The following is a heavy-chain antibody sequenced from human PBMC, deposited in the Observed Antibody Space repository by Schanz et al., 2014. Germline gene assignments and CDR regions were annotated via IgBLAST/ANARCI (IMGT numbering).Heavy chain of an antibody. V-gene: IGHV3-23*04. CDR1: GFDFNSYS. CDR2: ISGSGGST. D-gene: IGHD4-17*01. CDR3: ARDGDRFYHNYYMDV. Sequence: EVRLVESGGGLVQPGGSLRLSCEASGFDFNSYSMNWVRQAPGKGLEWVSAISGSGGSTYYADSVKGRFTISRDNSKNTLYLQMNSLRAEDTAVYYCARDGDRFYHNYYMDVWGKGTTVTVSS. J-gene: IGHJ6*03.